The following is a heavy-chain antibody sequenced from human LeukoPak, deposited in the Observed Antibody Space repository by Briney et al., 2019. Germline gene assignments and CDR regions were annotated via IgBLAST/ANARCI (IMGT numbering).Heavy chain of an antibody. D-gene: IGHD1-26*01. CDR1: GFTFSSYA. J-gene: IGHJ3*02. CDR3: AKGGIVGASSKRHAFDI. CDR2: ISGSGGST. V-gene: IGHV3-23*01. Sequence: GGSLRLSCAASGFTFSSYAMSWVRQAPGKGLEWVSAISGSGGSTYYADSVKGRFTISRDNSKNTLYLQMNSLRAEDTAVYYCAKGGIVGASSKRHAFDIWGQGTMVTVSS.